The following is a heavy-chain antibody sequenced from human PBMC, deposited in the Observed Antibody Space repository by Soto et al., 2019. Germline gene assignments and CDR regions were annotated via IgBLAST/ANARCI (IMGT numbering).Heavy chain of an antibody. CDR2: ISYDGSNK. J-gene: IGHJ6*02. D-gene: IGHD6-19*01. CDR3: AKPQWLGTYYYYGMDV. V-gene: IGHV3-30*18. CDR1: GFTFSSYG. Sequence: QVQLVESGGGVVQPGRSLRLSCAASGFTFSSYGMHWVRQAPGKGLEWVAVISYDGSNKYYADSVKGRFTISRDNSKNTLYLQMNSLRAEDTAVYYCAKPQWLGTYYYYGMDVWGQGTTVTVSS.